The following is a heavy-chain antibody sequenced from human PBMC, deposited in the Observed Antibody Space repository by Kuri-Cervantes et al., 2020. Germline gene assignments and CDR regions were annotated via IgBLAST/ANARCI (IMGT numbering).Heavy chain of an antibody. CDR3: ARARVAVAPADAFDI. J-gene: IGHJ3*02. CDR1: GFTFSTYA. Sequence: GGSLRLSCAASGFTFSTYAMDWVRQTPGKGLEWVSAISGDGVSAYSVYADSVKGRFTISRDNAKNSLYLQMNSLRAEDTAVYYCARARVAVAPADAFDIWGQGTMVTVSS. V-gene: IGHV3-21*01. CDR2: ISGDGVSA. D-gene: IGHD6-19*01.